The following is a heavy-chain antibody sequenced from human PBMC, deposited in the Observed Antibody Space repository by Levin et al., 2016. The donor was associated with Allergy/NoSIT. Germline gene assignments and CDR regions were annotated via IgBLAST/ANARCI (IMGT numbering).Heavy chain of an antibody. V-gene: IGHV3-48*02. CDR3: ARDANSFGLGTLSYWFDS. D-gene: IGHD3-10*01. J-gene: IGHJ5*01. CDR2: IGERGITV. Sequence: GGSLRLSCAASGFSISRYSMNWVRQAPGKGLEWVSHIGERGITVYADSVEGRFTISRDDAKNSLYLHMSSLRDEDTAVYFCARDANSFGLGTLSYWFDSWGQGTLVTVSS. CDR1: GFSISRYS.